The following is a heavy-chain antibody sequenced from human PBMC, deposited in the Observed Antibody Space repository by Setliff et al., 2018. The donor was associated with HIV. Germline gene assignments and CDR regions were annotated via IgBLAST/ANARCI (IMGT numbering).Heavy chain of an antibody. Sequence: GASVKVSCKASGYTFTSYYMHWVRQAPGQGLGWMGIINPSGGSTSYAQKFQGRVTIAIDWSKNQFSLEMNSVTAADTAVYFCAGGNHMHYYYKYWGQGIPVTVSS. CDR1: GYTFTSYY. CDR2: INPSGGST. J-gene: IGHJ4*02. V-gene: IGHV1-46*01. CDR3: AGGNHMHYYYKY. D-gene: IGHD1-26*01.